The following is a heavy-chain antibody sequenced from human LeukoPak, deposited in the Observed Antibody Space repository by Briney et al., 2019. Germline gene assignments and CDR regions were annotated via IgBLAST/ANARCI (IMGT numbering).Heavy chain of an antibody. J-gene: IGHJ4*02. CDR3: AKDNRGTYYFYYFDY. V-gene: IGHV3-9*01. D-gene: IGHD1-26*01. CDR2: ISSNSDRT. CDR1: GFTFDDYA. Sequence: GRSLRLSCATSGFTFDDYAMHWVRQAPGKGLEWVSGISSNSDRTVYADSVKGRFTISRDNAKKSLYLQMNSLRGEDTALYCCAKDNRGTYYFYYFDYWGQGTPVTVSS.